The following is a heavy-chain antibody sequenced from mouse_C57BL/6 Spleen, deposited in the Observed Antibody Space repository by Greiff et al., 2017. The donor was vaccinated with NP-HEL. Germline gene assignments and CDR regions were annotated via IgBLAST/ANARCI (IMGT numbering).Heavy chain of an antibody. CDR1: GYTFTSYW. Sequence: VQLQQPGAELVKPGASVKLSCKASGYTFTSYWMQWVNQRPGQGLEWIGEIDPSDSYTNYNQKFKGKATLTVDTSSSTAYMQLSSLTSEDSAVYYCARRGTPAGFAYWGQGTLVTVSA. CDR2: IDPSDSYT. CDR3: ARRGTPAGFAY. D-gene: IGHD3-3*01. V-gene: IGHV1-50*01. J-gene: IGHJ3*01.